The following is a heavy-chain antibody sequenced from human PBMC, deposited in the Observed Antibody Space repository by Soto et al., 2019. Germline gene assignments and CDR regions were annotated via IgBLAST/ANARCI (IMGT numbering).Heavy chain of an antibody. V-gene: IGHV4-30-4*01. Sequence: PSETLSLTCTVSGGSISSGDYYWSWIRQPPGKGLEWIGYIYYSGSTYYNPSLKSRVTISVDTSKNQFSLKLSSVTAEDTAVYYCAREEVVAARMDVWGQGTTVTVSS. J-gene: IGHJ6*02. D-gene: IGHD2-15*01. CDR1: GGSISSGDYY. CDR2: IYYSGST. CDR3: AREEVVAARMDV.